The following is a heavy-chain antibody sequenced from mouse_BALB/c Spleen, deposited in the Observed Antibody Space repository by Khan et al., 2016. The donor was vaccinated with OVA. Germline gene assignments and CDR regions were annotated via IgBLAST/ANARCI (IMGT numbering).Heavy chain of an antibody. J-gene: IGHJ2*01. CDR2: ISYSGNT. CDR1: GYSLTSDYA. CDR3: ASVRGGDFDY. V-gene: IGHV3-2*02. Sequence: EVQLQESGPGLVKPSQSLSLTFTVTGYSLTSDYAWNWIRQFPGNTLEWLGYISYSGNTKYNPSLKSRISVTRDKSKNQFFLQLNSVTTEDTATYYCASVRGGDFDYWGQGTTLTVSS.